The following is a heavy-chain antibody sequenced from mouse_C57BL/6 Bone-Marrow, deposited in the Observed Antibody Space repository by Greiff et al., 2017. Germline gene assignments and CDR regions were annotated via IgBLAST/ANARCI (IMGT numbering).Heavy chain of an antibody. D-gene: IGHD1-1*01. CDR1: GYTFTSYG. CDR2: IYPRSGNT. CDR3: ARPYYYGSSYDYFDY. Sequence: QVQLQQSGAELARPGASVKLSCKASGYTFTSYGISWVKQSTGQGLEWIGEIYPRSGNTYYNEKFKGKATLTADKSSSTAYMELRSLTSEDSAVYFCARPYYYGSSYDYFDYWGQGTTLTVSS. V-gene: IGHV1-81*01. J-gene: IGHJ2*01.